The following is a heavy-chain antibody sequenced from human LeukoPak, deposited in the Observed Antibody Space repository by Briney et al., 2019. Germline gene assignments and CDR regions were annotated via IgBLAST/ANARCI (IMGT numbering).Heavy chain of an antibody. CDR2: ISGSGGST. CDR1: GFTVSDNY. Sequence: GGSLRLSCAASGFTVSDNYMSWVRQAPGKGLEWVSGISGSGGSTYDADSVKGRFTVSRDNSKSTLYLQLNSLRVEDTAVYYCAKVDGVRAAPGRGRVDSWGQGTLVTVSS. CDR3: AKVDGVRAAPGRGRVDS. J-gene: IGHJ4*02. D-gene: IGHD6-13*01. V-gene: IGHV3-23*01.